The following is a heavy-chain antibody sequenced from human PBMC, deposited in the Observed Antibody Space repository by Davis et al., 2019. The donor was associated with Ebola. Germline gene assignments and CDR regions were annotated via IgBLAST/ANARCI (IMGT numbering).Heavy chain of an antibody. V-gene: IGHV3-23*01. CDR3: AKEVTYCGGDCSGAEYFQH. J-gene: IGHJ1*01. CDR1: GFTFSSYA. D-gene: IGHD2-21*02. CDR2: ISGSGGST. Sequence: PGGSLRLSCAASGFTFSSYAMSWVRQAPGKGLEWVSAISGSGGSTYYADSVKGRFTISRDNSKNTLYLQMNSLRAEDTAVYYCAKEVTYCGGDCSGAEYFQHWGQGTLVTVSS.